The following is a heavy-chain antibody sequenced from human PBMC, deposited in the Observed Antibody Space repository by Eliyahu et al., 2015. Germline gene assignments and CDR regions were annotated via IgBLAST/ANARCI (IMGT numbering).Heavy chain of an antibody. V-gene: IGHV5-10-1*03. Sequence: EVQLVQSGAEVKKPGEXXXIXCXGSGYSFTSYWISWVRQMPGKGLEWMGRIDPSDSYTNYSPSFQGHVTISADKSISTAYLQWSSLKASDTAMYYCARHLSGRPLDYWGQGTLVTVSS. CDR1: GYSFTSYW. CDR3: ARHLSGRPLDY. D-gene: IGHD3-10*01. CDR2: IDPSDSYT. J-gene: IGHJ4*02.